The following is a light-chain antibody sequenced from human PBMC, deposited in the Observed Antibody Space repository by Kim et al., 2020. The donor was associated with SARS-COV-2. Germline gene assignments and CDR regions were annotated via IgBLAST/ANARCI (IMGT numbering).Light chain of an antibody. V-gene: IGKV1-5*03. Sequence: DIQMTQSPSTLSASVGDRVTITCRASQSISTWLAWYQQKPGKAPKLLIYKASSLESGVPSRFSGSGSETEFSLTISSLQPDDSATYYCQQYNSYTFGQGTKLEI. CDR1: QSISTW. J-gene: IGKJ2*01. CDR3: QQYNSYT. CDR2: KAS.